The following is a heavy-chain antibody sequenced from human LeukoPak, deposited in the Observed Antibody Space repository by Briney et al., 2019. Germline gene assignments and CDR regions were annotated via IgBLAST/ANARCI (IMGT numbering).Heavy chain of an antibody. CDR1: GYTFTSYD. V-gene: IGHV1-8*01. D-gene: IGHD6-13*01. CDR2: MSPNSGNT. Sequence: ASVKVSCKASGYTFTSYDINWVRQATGQGLEWMGWMSPNSGNTGYAQKFQGRVTKTRNTSISTAYMELSSLRSEDTAVYYCARGTRSIAAAATRVYYFDYWGQGTLVTVSS. J-gene: IGHJ4*02. CDR3: ARGTRSIAAAATRVYYFDY.